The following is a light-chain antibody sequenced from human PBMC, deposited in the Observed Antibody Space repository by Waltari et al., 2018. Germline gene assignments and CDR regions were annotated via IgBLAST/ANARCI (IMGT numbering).Light chain of an antibody. CDR2: CNS. CDR1: SANIGATYG. CDR3: QSYDSLIGSVI. Sequence: QSVLTQPPSVSGAPGQRFTISCTWSSANIGATYGAQWYQQLPGKAPKVLIYCNSNRPSGVPDRFSGSKSGTSASLAITGLQAEDEADYYCQSYDSLIGSVIFGGGTKLTVL. J-gene: IGLJ2*01. V-gene: IGLV1-40*01.